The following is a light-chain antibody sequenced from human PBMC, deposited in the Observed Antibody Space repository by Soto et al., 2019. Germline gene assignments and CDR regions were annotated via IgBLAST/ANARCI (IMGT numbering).Light chain of an antibody. J-gene: IGKJ4*01. CDR3: QQYNNWPRAT. Sequence: EILFTQYPSTLSLSPGERATRSCRASQSVRSHLAWFQQRPGQAPRLLIFGESTRATGVPARFSGSGSGTEFNLTISSLQSEDFGVYYCQQYNNWPRATFGGGTKVDIK. V-gene: IGKV3-15*01. CDR1: QSVRSH. CDR2: GES.